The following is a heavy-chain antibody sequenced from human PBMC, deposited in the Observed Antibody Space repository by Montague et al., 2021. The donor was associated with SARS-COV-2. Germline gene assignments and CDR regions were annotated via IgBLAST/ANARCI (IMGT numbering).Heavy chain of an antibody. CDR1: GGSISSYY. J-gene: IGHJ6*02. D-gene: IGHD3-10*01. CDR3: ARDLGGIDV. CDR2: IYYSGST. Sequence: SETLSLTCTVSGGSISSYYWSWIRQPPGKGLEWIGYIYYSGSTNYNPSLKSRVTISVDTSKNQFSLNLRSATAADTALYYRARDLGGIDVWGQGTTVIVSS. V-gene: IGHV4-59*12.